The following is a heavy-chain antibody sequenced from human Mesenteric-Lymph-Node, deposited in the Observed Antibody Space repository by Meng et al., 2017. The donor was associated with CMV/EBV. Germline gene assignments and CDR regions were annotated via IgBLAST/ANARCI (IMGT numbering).Heavy chain of an antibody. V-gene: IGHV4-61*08. J-gene: IGHJ4*02. D-gene: IGHD2/OR15-2a*01. CDR2: IYGTGIT. CDR1: GVSVASGAYP. CDR3: AKSRSSTPGIVDD. Sequence: QVQPQARGPGLANPSATLSLTCIVSGVSVASGAYPWSWIRQSPGKGLEWIGYIYGTGITIYNPSLKSRVTILLETSKNQFSLKLNSVTTADTAVYYCAKSRSSTPGIVDDWGQGTLVTVSS.